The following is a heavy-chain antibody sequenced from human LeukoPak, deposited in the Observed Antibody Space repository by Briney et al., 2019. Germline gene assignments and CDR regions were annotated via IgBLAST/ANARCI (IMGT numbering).Heavy chain of an antibody. D-gene: IGHD3-10*01. CDR2: INPNSGGT. J-gene: IGHJ3*02. V-gene: IGHV1-2*06. CDR3: AGGGGLGLWFGESYAFDI. CDR1: GYTFTGYY. Sequence: GASVKVSCKASGYTFTGYYMHWVRQAPGQGLEWMGRINPNSGGTNYAQKFQGRVTMTRDTSISTAYMELSRLRSDDTAVYYCAGGGGLGLWFGESYAFDIWGQGTMVTVSS.